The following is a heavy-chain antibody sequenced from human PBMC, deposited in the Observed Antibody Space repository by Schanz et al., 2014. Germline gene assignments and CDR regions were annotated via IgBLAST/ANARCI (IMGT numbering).Heavy chain of an antibody. V-gene: IGHV1-2*02. CDR3: ARDGGGPTVTTGYYGMDV. J-gene: IGHJ6*02. CDR2: INPNSGGT. CDR1: GYSFTSYY. D-gene: IGHD4-17*01. Sequence: QVPLVQSGAEVKKPGASVKVSCTAFGYSFTSYYIHWVRQAPGQGLEWMGWINPNSGGTDYAQKFQGRVPLPSDTSISTASMGRSRRRSDDTAIYYCARDGGGPTVTTGYYGMDVWGQGTTVTVSS.